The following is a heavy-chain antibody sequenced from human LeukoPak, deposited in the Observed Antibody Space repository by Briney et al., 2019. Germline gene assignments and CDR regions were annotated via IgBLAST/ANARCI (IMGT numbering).Heavy chain of an antibody. J-gene: IGHJ4*02. CDR2: IIPIFGTA. D-gene: IGHD3-22*01. CDR1: GGTFSSYA. CDR3: ARAYYHASSRYYFPLDY. Sequence: SVKVSCKASGGTFSSYAISWVRQAPGQGLEWMGGIIPIFGTANYAQKFQGRVTITADESTSTAYMELSSLRSEDTAVYYCARAYYHASSRYYFPLDYWGQGTLVTVSS. V-gene: IGHV1-69*13.